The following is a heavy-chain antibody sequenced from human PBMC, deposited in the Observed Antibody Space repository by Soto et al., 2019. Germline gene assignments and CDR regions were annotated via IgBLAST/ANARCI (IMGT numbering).Heavy chain of an antibody. CDR2: IKSKTDGGTT. D-gene: IGHD4-4*01. J-gene: IGHJ6*02. Sequence: PGGSLRLSCAASGFTFSNAWMSWVRQAPGKGLDWVGRIKSKTDGGTTDYAAPMKGRFTISRDDSKNTLYLQMNSLKTEDTAVYYCTTSYSNLDYYYYYGMDVWGQGTTVTVSS. CDR1: GFTFSNAW. V-gene: IGHV3-15*01. CDR3: TTSYSNLDYYYYYGMDV.